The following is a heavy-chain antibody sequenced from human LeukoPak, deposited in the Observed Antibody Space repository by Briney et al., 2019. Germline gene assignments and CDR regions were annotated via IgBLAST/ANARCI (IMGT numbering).Heavy chain of an antibody. CDR2: ISGSGGST. V-gene: IGHV3-23*01. CDR3: AKGGSSWYSTFDH. CDR1: GFTFSSYA. D-gene: IGHD6-13*01. J-gene: IGHJ4*02. Sequence: GGSLRLSCAASGFTFSSYAMSWVRQAPGKGLEWVSAISGSGGSTYYSDSVKGRFTISRDNSKNTLYLQMNSLRAEDTAVYYCAKGGSSWYSTFDHWGQGTLVTVSS.